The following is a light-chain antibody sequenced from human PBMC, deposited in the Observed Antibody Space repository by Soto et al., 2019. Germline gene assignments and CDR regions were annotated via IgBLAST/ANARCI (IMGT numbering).Light chain of an antibody. CDR3: QQSDSTPIT. V-gene: IGKV1-39*01. Sequence: DIQMTQSPSSLSASVGDRVTITCRASQSISNYLNWYQQKPGKAPKLLIYTASSLQSGVPSRFSGSGSGTDLTLTISSLQPEDFATYYCQQSDSTPITFGQGTRLEIK. CDR2: TAS. J-gene: IGKJ5*01. CDR1: QSISNY.